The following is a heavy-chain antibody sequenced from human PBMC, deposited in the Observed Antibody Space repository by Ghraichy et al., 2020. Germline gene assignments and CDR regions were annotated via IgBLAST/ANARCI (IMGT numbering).Heavy chain of an antibody. V-gene: IGHV3-53*01. J-gene: IGHJ3*02. D-gene: IGHD5-24*01. CDR1: GFTVSSNY. Sequence: GESLNISCAASGFTVSSNYMSWVRQAPGKGLEWVSVIYSGGSTYYADSVKGRFTISRDNSKNTLYLQMNSLRAEDTAVYYCAREGVGDGYNYRTFDIWGQGTMVTVSS. CDR3: AREGVGDGYNYRTFDI. CDR2: IYSGGST.